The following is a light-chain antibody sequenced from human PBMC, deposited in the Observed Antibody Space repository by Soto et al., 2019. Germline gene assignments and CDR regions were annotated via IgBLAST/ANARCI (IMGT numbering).Light chain of an antibody. CDR1: QGISNY. CDR3: QKYNSAPWT. J-gene: IGKJ1*01. Sequence: DIQMTQSPSSLSASVGDRVSITCRASQGISNYLAWDQQKPGKVPKLLIYAASTLQSGVPSRFTGSGSGTDFTLTIRSLQPEDVATYYCQKYNSAPWTFGQGPK. V-gene: IGKV1-27*01. CDR2: AAS.